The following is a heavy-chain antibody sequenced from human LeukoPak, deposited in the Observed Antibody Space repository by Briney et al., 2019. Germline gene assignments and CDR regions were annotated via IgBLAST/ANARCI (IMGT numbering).Heavy chain of an antibody. CDR1: GASVSSYC. V-gene: IGHV4-59*02. CDR2: VYRGSI. CDR3: ARGRAWYMDY. J-gene: IGHJ4*02. D-gene: IGHD6-19*01. Sequence: SETLSLTCTVSGASVSSYCWNWIRQPPGKGLEWIGYVYRGSINYNPSLKSRVTISADTSKNQFSLKLSSVTAADTAVYYCARGRAWYMDYWGQGTLVTVSS.